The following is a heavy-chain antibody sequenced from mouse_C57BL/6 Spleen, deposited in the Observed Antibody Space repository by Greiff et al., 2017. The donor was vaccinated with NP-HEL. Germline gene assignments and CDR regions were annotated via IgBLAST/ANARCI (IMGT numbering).Heavy chain of an antibody. CDR1: GFTFTDYY. CDR3: ARELGPSYFDY. J-gene: IGHJ2*01. V-gene: IGHV7-3*01. CDR2: IRNKANGYTT. Sequence: EVKLVESGGGLVQPGGSLSLSCAASGFTFTDYYMSWVRQPPGKALEWLGFIRNKANGYTTEYSASVKGRFTISSDNSQSILYLQMNALRAEDSATYYCARELGPSYFDYWGQGTTLTVSS. D-gene: IGHD4-1*01.